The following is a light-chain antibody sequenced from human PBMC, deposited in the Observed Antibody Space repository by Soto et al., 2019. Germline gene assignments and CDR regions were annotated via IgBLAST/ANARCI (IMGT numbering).Light chain of an antibody. V-gene: IGKV1-13*02. CDR2: RSS. CDR1: QVIGSS. J-gene: IGKJ4*01. Sequence: AVPLTQSPSSLSASVGDRVSITCRASQVIGSSLAWYQQKPGKPPKVLIYRSSSLESGVPSRFSGSGVGTDFTLTITSLQPEDFANYYCQQFNSYPLTFGGGTKVEIK. CDR3: QQFNSYPLT.